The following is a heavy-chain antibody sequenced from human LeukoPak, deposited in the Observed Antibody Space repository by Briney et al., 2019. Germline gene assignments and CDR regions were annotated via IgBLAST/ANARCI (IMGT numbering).Heavy chain of an antibody. J-gene: IGHJ4*02. CDR2: IYYGENT. D-gene: IGHD5/OR15-5a*01. V-gene: IGHV4-39*01. CDR3: ARANRVSLYYFDY. Sequence: PSETLSLTCTVSGGSISSGPYYWGWLRQPPGKGLEWIGNIYYGENTYYNPSLKSRVTISIDTSKNQFYLKLSSLTAADTAVYYCARANRVSLYYFDYRGQGTLVTVSS. CDR1: GGSISSGPYY.